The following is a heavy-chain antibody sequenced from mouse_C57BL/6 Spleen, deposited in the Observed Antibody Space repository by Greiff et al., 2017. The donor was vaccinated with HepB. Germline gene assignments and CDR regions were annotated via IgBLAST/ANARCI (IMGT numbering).Heavy chain of an antibody. CDR2: ILPGSGSP. J-gene: IGHJ1*03. D-gene: IGHD1-1*01. CDR3: ARGITTVVARYFDV. Sequence: VKLQQSGAELMKPGASVKLSCKATGYTFTGYWIAWVKQRPGHGLEWIGEILPGSGSPNYNEKFKGKATFTADTSSNTAYMQLSSLTTEDSAIYYWARGITTVVARYFDVWGTGTTVTVSS. V-gene: IGHV1-9*01. CDR1: GYTFTGYW.